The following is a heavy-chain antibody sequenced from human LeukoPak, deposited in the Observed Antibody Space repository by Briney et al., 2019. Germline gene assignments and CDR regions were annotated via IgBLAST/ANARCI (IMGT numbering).Heavy chain of an antibody. D-gene: IGHD5-12*01. CDR3: ARGGNLRYSGYDF. CDR1: GGSFSGYY. J-gene: IGHJ4*02. V-gene: IGHV4-34*01. CDR2: INHSGST. Sequence: PSETLSLTCAVYGGSFSGYYWSWIRQPPGKGLEWIGEINHSGSTNYNPSLKSRVTISVDTSKNQFSPKLSSVTAADTAVYYCARGGNLRYSGYDFWGQGTLVTVSS.